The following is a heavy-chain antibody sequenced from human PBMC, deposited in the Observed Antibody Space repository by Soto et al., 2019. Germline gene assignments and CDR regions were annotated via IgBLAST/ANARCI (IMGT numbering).Heavy chain of an antibody. CDR1: GFTFSSYA. J-gene: IGHJ4*02. V-gene: IGHV3-23*01. CDR2: ISGSGGST. Sequence: VQLLAAGGGLVQPGGSVRLSCVASGFTFSSYALSWVRRPPGKGLECGSAISGSGGSTYYADSVNGRFTISRDNSKNTLYRKKNSLRAEDTAVYYCAKDQSSGGSCYWDYWGQGTLVTVSS. CDR3: AKDQSSGGSCYWDY. D-gene: IGHD2-15*01.